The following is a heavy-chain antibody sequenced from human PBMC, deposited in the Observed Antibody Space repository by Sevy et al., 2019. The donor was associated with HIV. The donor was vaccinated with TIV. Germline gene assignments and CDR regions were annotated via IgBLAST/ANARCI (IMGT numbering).Heavy chain of an antibody. Sequence: GGSLRLSCAASGFTLAKYSMRWVRQAPGKGLEWVSTFSFGCGRINYADSVKGRITIARDDSKNTLFLQMNSLSAEDTATYFCAREGCTKPHDYWGQGTLVTVSS. CDR3: AREGCTKPHDY. D-gene: IGHD2-8*01. CDR1: GFTLAKYS. CDR2: FSFGCGRI. V-gene: IGHV3-23*01. J-gene: IGHJ4*02.